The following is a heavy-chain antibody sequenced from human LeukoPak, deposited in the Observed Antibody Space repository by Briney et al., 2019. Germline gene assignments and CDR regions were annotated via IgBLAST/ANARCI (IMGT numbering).Heavy chain of an antibody. CDR2: IYYSGST. V-gene: IGHV4-39*07. J-gene: IGHJ5*02. CDR1: GGSISSSSYY. D-gene: IGHD7-27*01. CDR3: ARAELGNFDL. Sequence: PSETLSLTCTVSGGSISSSSYYWGWIRQPPGKGLEWIGSIYYSGSTYYNPSLKSRVTISVDTSKNQFSLKLSSVTAADTAVYYCARAELGNFDLWGQGTLVTVSS.